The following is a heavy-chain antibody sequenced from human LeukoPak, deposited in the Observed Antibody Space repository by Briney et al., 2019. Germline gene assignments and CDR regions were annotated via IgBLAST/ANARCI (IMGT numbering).Heavy chain of an antibody. D-gene: IGHD2-8*01. CDR1: GFTLSSYW. CDR3: MTGYCTNGVCYNFDY. Sequence: PGGSLRLSCAASGFTLSSYWMHWVRQAPGKGLVWVSRINSAGTSTTYADSVKGRFTISRDNAKNTLYLQMNSLRAEDTAVYYCMTGYCTNGVCYNFDYWGRGTLVTVSS. V-gene: IGHV3-74*01. CDR2: INSAGTST. J-gene: IGHJ4*02.